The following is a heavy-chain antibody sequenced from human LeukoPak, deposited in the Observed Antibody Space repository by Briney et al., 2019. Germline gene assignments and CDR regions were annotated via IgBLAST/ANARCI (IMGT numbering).Heavy chain of an antibody. D-gene: IGHD2-2*01. V-gene: IGHV4-31*03. Sequence: SETLSLTCTVSGGSISSGGYYWSWIRQHPGKGLEWIGYIYYSGSTYYNPSLKSRVTISVDTSKNQFSLKLSSVTAADTAVYYCARDPRMEYCGSTSCYGRVGAFDIWGQGTMVTVSS. J-gene: IGHJ3*02. CDR2: IYYSGST. CDR1: GGSISSGGYY. CDR3: ARDPRMEYCGSTSCYGRVGAFDI.